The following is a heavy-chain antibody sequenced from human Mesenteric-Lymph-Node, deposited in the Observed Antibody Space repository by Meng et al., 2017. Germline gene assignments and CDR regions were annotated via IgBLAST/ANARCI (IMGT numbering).Heavy chain of an antibody. CDR1: GYTFTDYY. D-gene: IGHD1-26*01. Sequence: ASVKVSCKASGYTFTDYYLHWVRQAPGQGLEWMGWIVPNSGGTNYAQKFQGRVTMTRDTSISTTYMELTSLTSDDPAVYFCTRTWDQDSGRYFGYWGQGALVTVSS. CDR2: IVPNSGGT. V-gene: IGHV1-2*02. CDR3: TRTWDQDSGRYFGY. J-gene: IGHJ4*02.